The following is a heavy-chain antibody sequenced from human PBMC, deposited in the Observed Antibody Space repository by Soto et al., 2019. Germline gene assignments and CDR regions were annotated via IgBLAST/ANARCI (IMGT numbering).Heavy chain of an antibody. D-gene: IGHD5-18*01. V-gene: IGHV3-33*01. CDR2: IWYDGSNK. CDR1: GFTFSSYR. Sequence: HPGGSLRLSCAASGFTFSSYRMHWVRQAPGKGLEWVAVIWYDGSNKYYADSVKGRFTISRDNSKNTLYLQMNSLRAEDTAVYYCAREDTAMVAWYFNYWGQGTLVTVS. J-gene: IGHJ4*02. CDR3: AREDTAMVAWYFNY.